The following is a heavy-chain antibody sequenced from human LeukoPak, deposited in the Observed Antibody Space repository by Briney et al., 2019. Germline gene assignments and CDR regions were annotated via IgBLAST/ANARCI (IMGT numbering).Heavy chain of an antibody. CDR3: ATSSSLTRGGFDY. CDR1: GFTFSSYG. D-gene: IGHD6-6*01. CDR2: ISYDGSNK. Sequence: GGSLRLSCAASGFTFSSYGMHWVRQAPGKGLEWVAVISYDGSNKYYADSVKGRFTISRDNSKNTLYLQMNSLRAEDTAVYYCATSSSLTRGGFDYWGQGTLVTVSS. V-gene: IGHV3-30*03. J-gene: IGHJ4*02.